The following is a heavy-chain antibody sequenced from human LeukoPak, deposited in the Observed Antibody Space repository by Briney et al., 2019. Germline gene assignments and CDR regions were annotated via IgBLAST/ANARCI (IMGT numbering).Heavy chain of an antibody. CDR3: AKGGAYESMAAFDY. Sequence: PGGSLRLSCDVSGITFNSYAMSWVRQAPGKGLEWVSAISPGGSDTYYTDSVRGRFTISRDNSKDTLYLQMSSLRAEDSAVYYCAKGGAYESMAAFDYWGQGTLVTVSS. D-gene: IGHD3-22*01. CDR2: ISPGGSDT. CDR1: GITFNSYA. J-gene: IGHJ4*02. V-gene: IGHV3-23*01.